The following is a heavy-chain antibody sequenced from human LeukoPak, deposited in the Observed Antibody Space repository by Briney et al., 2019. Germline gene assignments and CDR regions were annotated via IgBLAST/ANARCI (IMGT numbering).Heavy chain of an antibody. CDR2: INPNSGDT. Sequence: ASVKVSCTASGYTFTGFYIHWVRQAPGQGLEWMGRINPNSGDTNYAQKFLARVTMTRDTSISTAFMGLTRLRSDDTAVYYCARVGYYDGSGYLDYWGQGTLVPVSS. J-gene: IGHJ4*02. D-gene: IGHD3-22*01. V-gene: IGHV1-2*06. CDR3: ARVGYYDGSGYLDY. CDR1: GYTFTGFY.